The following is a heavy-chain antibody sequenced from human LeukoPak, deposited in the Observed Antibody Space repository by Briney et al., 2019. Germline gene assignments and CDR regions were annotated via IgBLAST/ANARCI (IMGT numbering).Heavy chain of an antibody. D-gene: IGHD3-10*01. J-gene: IGHJ4*02. V-gene: IGHV3-23*01. CDR2: LSGSGGGT. Sequence: GGSLRLSCAVSGITLSNYGMSWVRQAPGKGLEWVAALSGSGGGTNYADSVKGRFTISRDNAKNTLYRQMNSLRAEDTAVYFCAKRGVVIRVILVGFHKEAYYFASWGQGALVTVSS. CDR3: AKRGVVIRVILVGFHKEAYYFAS. CDR1: GITLSNYG.